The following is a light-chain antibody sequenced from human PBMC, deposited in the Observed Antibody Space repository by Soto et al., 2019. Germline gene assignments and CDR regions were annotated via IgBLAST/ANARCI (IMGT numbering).Light chain of an antibody. J-gene: IGKJ4*01. Sequence: VIWMTQSPSLLSASTGDRVTISCRMSQGISNYLAWYQQKPGKAPELLIYAASTLQSGVPSRFSGCGSGTDFTLTISCLQSEDFATYYCQQYYSFPLTFGGGTKVDIK. CDR2: AAS. V-gene: IGKV1D-8*01. CDR3: QQYYSFPLT. CDR1: QGISNY.